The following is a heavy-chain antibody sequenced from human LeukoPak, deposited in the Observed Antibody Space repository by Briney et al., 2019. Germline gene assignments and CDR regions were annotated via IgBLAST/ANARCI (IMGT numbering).Heavy chain of an antibody. J-gene: IGHJ4*02. CDR3: AGTYYYDSSGYYGRGPEWDY. CDR1: GGSISSGSYY. D-gene: IGHD3-22*01. V-gene: IGHV4-61*02. Sequence: PSETLSLTCTVSGGSISSGSYYWSWIRQPAGKGLEWIGRIYTSGSTNYNPSLKSRVTISVDTSKNQFSLKLSSVTAADTAVYYCAGTYYYDSSGYYGRGPEWDYWGQGTLVTVSS. CDR2: IYTSGST.